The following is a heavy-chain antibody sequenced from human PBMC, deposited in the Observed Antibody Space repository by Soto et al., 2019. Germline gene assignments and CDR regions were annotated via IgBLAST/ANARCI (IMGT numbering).Heavy chain of an antibody. D-gene: IGHD2-21*01. J-gene: IGHJ4*02. CDR2: INPSGGTT. CDR1: GYTFTNYH. Sequence: GASVKVSCTASGYTFTNYHIHWVRQAPEDGLEWMGRINPSGGTTIYAQKFHGRVTMTRDTSTSTVYMELSSLRSEDTAVYYCAREVLIDLNYFDYWGQGALVTVSS. V-gene: IGHV1-46*01. CDR3: AREVLIDLNYFDY.